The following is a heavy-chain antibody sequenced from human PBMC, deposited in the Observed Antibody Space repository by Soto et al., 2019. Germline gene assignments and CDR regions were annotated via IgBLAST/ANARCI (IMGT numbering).Heavy chain of an antibody. CDR1: GLTFTNYA. Sequence: GGSLRLSCAASGLTFTNYAMSWVRQAPGKGLEWVSAISGSGGSTYYADSVKGRFTISRDNSKNTLYLQMNSLRAEDTAVYYCAKDALVATSRVWFDPWGQGTLVTVSS. CDR2: ISGSGGST. CDR3: AKDALVATSRVWFDP. J-gene: IGHJ5*02. V-gene: IGHV3-23*01. D-gene: IGHD5-12*01.